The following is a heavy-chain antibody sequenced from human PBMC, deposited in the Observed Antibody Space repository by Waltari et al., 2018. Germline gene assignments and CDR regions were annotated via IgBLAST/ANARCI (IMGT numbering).Heavy chain of an antibody. V-gene: IGHV4-39*07. J-gene: IGHJ4*02. CDR2: IYYSGST. D-gene: IGHD5-18*01. Sequence: QLQLQESGPGLVKPSETLSLTCTVPGGSISSSRYYWGWIRQPPGKGLEWIGSIYYSGSTYYNPSLKSRVTISVDTSKNQFSLKLSSVTAADTAVYYCARSRIQLWFFDYWGQGTLVTVSS. CDR1: GGSISSSRYY. CDR3: ARSRIQLWFFDY.